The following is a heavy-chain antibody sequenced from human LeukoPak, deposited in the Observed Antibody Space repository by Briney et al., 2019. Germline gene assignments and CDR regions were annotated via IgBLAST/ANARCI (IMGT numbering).Heavy chain of an antibody. Sequence: ASVKVSCKASGYTFTSNGVSWVRQAPGQGLEWMGWISTNSGKTNYAQKVQGRVTMTTDTSTRIAYMELRSLRSDDTAVYYCARALYNWPKTWGYWGQGTLVAVSS. V-gene: IGHV1-18*04. CDR2: ISTNSGKT. J-gene: IGHJ4*02. D-gene: IGHD1-20*01. CDR3: ARALYNWPKTWGY. CDR1: GYTFTSNG.